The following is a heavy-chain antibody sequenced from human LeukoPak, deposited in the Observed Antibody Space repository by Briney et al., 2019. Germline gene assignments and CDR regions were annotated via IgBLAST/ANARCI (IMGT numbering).Heavy chain of an antibody. CDR2: IFYSGST. Sequence: SETLSLTCTVSGDSISSYYWSWIRQPPGKGLEWIGYIFYSGSTNYNPSLKSRVTISVDTSKNQFSLKLNSVAAADTAVYYCARDYLGIEGYWGQGTLVTVSS. CDR3: ARDYLGIEGY. J-gene: IGHJ4*02. CDR1: GDSISSYY. D-gene: IGHD2-21*01. V-gene: IGHV4-59*01.